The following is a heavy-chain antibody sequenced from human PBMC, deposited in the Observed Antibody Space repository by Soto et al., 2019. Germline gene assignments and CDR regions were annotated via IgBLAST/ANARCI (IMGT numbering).Heavy chain of an antibody. CDR3: ARYTWKYDV. CDR2: IWYDGSNK. CDR1: GFAFSSYG. Sequence: QVQLVESGGGVVQPGRSLRLSCAASGFAFSSYGMHWVRQAPGKGLEWVALIWYDGSNKYNADSVKGRFTISRDNSKNTLYLQMNSLRAEDTDVYDCARYTWKYDVLGQGTTVTGSS. V-gene: IGHV3-33*01. D-gene: IGHD1-20*01. J-gene: IGHJ6*02.